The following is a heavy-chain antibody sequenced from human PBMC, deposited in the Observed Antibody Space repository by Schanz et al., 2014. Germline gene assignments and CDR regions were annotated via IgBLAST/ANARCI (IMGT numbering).Heavy chain of an antibody. CDR1: GFTFSSYA. CDR3: ARPIYDLWSGSFDY. Sequence: EVQLVESGGGLVQPGGSVRLSCAVSGFTFSSYAMSWVRQAPGKGLEWVSAISGRGGRTYYADSVKGRFTISRDNSKNTLYLQMNSLRAEDTAVYYCARPIYDLWSGSFDYWGQGTLVTVSS. J-gene: IGHJ4*02. V-gene: IGHV3-23*04. CDR2: ISGRGGRT. D-gene: IGHD3-3*01.